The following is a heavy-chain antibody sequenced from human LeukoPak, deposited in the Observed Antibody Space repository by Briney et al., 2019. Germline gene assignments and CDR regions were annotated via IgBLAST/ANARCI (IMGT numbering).Heavy chain of an antibody. Sequence: GGSLRLSCAASGFTFSSYGMHWVRQAPGKGLAWVAVIWYDGSNKYYAASVKGRFTISRDNSKNTLFLQMNSLSADDTAVYYCAREFGRYYGSGSYQEDYWGQGTLVTVSS. D-gene: IGHD3-10*01. J-gene: IGHJ4*02. CDR2: IWYDGSNK. CDR1: GFTFSSYG. CDR3: AREFGRYYGSGSYQEDY. V-gene: IGHV3-33*01.